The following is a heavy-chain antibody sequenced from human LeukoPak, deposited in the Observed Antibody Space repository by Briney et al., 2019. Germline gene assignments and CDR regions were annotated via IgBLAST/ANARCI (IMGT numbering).Heavy chain of an antibody. J-gene: IGHJ5*02. D-gene: IGHD3-10*01. CDR1: GFTFSSYG. CDR2: IRYDGSNK. Sequence: GGSLSLSCAASGFTFSSYGMHWVRQAPGKGLEWVAFIRYDGSNKYYADSVKGRFTISRDNSKTTLYLRMNSLRAEDTAVYYCAKGRSWATWGQGTLVTVSS. CDR3: AKGRSWAT. V-gene: IGHV3-30*02.